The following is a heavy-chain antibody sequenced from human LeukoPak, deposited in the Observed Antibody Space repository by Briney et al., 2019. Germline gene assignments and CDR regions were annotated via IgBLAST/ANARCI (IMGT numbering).Heavy chain of an antibody. D-gene: IGHD5-18*01. CDR1: GGSISSYN. J-gene: IGHJ4*02. CDR3: SGAGYSYGYAYFDY. V-gene: IGHV4-59*01. CDR2: IYYCGST. Sequence: SAVLALPCAASGGSISSYNWSWSRPPPGEGLEMVGNIYYCGSTNYNPTLQSRVTITVDKSKNQVSLKLSTVTAADTAVVYCSGAGYSYGYAYFDYGGGGTLVTVSS.